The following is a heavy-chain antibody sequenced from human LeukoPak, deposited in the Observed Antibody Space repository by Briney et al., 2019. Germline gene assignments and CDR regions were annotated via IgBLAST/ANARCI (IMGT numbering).Heavy chain of an antibody. CDR3: ARDVGYGSGSTYFDY. Sequence: ASVKVSCKASGYTFTSYYMHWVRQAPGQGLEWMGIINPSGGSTSYSQKFQGRVTMTRDTSTSTVYMELSSLRSEDTAVYYCARDVGYGSGSTYFDYWGQGTLVTVSS. D-gene: IGHD3-10*01. J-gene: IGHJ4*02. CDR1: GYTFTSYY. V-gene: IGHV1-46*01. CDR2: INPSGGST.